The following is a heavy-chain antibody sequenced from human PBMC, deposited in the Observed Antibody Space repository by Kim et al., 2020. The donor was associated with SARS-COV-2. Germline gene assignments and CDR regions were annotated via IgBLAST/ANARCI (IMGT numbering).Heavy chain of an antibody. Sequence: SETLSLTCAVSGGSISSGGYSWSWIRQPPGKGLEWIGYIYHSGSTYYNPSLKSRVTISVDRSKNQFSLKLSSVTAADTAVYYCARGVGGNLVLDYWGQGTLVTVSS. CDR2: IYHSGST. CDR3: ARGVGGNLVLDY. J-gene: IGHJ4*02. CDR1: GGSISSGGYS. D-gene: IGHD1-7*01. V-gene: IGHV4-30-2*01.